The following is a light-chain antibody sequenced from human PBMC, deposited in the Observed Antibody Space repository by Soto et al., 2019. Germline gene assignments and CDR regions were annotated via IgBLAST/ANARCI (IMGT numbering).Light chain of an antibody. V-gene: IGLV2-14*01. J-gene: IGLJ1*01. Sequence: QSALNQPASVSGSPGRSITISCTGTRSDVGGYNYVSWYQQHPGKAPKLMIYEVSNRPSGVSNRFSGSKSGNTASLTISGLQAEDEADYYCSSSTSSSIDYVFGTGTNLTVL. CDR3: SSSTSSSIDYV. CDR1: RSDVGGYNY. CDR2: EVS.